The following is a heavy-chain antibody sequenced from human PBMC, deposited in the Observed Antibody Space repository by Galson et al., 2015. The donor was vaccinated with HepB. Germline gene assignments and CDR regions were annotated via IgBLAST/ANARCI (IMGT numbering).Heavy chain of an antibody. Sequence: SLRLSCAASGFTFSSYGMHWVRQAPGKGLEWVAVIWYDGSNKYYADSVKGRFTISRDNSKNTLYLQMNSLRAEDTAVYYCARGGPQIVVVPAAITGDAFDIWGQGTMVTVSS. CDR3: ARGGPQIVVVPAAITGDAFDI. V-gene: IGHV3-33*01. J-gene: IGHJ3*02. D-gene: IGHD2-2*01. CDR1: GFTFSSYG. CDR2: IWYDGSNK.